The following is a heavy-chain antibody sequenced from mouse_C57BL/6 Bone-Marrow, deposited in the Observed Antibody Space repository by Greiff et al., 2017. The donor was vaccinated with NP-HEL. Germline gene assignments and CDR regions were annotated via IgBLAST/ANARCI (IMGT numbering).Heavy chain of an antibody. V-gene: IGHV1-82*01. D-gene: IGHD2-2*01. CDR1: GYAFSSSW. Sequence: QVHVKQSGPELVKPGASVKISCKASGYAFSSSWMNWVKQRPGKGLEWIGRIYPGDGDTNYNGKFKGKATLTADKSSSTAYMQLSSLTSEDSAVYFCARRAVTFDYWGQGTTLTVSS. J-gene: IGHJ2*01. CDR2: IYPGDGDT. CDR3: ARRAVTFDY.